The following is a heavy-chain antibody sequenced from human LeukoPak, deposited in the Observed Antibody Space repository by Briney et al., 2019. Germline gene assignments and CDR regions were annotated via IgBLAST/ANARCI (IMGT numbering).Heavy chain of an antibody. D-gene: IGHD6-13*01. CDR2: ISSNGGGT. Sequence: GGSLRLSCAASGFTFSSFAVHWVRQAPGKGLEYVSAISSNGGGTYYANSVKGRFTISRDNSKNTLYLQMGSLRAEDMAVYYCARQVAAAAYFDYWGQGTLVTVSS. J-gene: IGHJ4*02. V-gene: IGHV3-64*01. CDR1: GFTFSSFA. CDR3: ARQVAAAAYFDY.